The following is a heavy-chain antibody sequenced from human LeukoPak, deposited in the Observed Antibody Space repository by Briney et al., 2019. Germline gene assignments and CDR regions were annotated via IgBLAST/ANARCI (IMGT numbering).Heavy chain of an antibody. Sequence: PSETLSLTCTVSGGSISSYYWSWIRQPPGKGLEWIGYIYYSGSTNYNPSLKSRVTISVDTSENQFSLKLSSVTAADTAVYYCARDLPNSSGWPNYYYYGMDVWGQGTTVTVSS. V-gene: IGHV4-59*01. CDR2: IYYSGST. CDR1: GGSISSYY. J-gene: IGHJ6*02. D-gene: IGHD6-19*01. CDR3: ARDLPNSSGWPNYYYYGMDV.